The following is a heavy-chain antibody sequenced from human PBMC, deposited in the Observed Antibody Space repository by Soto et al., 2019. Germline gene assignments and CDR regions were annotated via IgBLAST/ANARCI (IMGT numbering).Heavy chain of an antibody. V-gene: IGHV4-30-2*01. CDR3: ARVGTTVNDAFDI. D-gene: IGHD4-17*01. CDR1: GGSISSGGYS. Sequence: QLQLQESGSGLVKPSQTLSLTCAVSGGSISSGGYSWSWIRQPPGKGLEWIGYIYHGGSTYYNPSLKSRVTISVDRSKNQFSLKLSSVTAADTAVYYCARVGTTVNDAFDIWGQGTMVTVSS. J-gene: IGHJ3*02. CDR2: IYHGGST.